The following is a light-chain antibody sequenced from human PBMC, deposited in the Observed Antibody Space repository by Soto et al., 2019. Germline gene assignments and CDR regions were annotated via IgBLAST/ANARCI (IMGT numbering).Light chain of an antibody. CDR3: QSYDSRLSGWV. CDR1: SSNIGAGYD. Sequence: QSVLTQPPSVSGAPGQRVTISCTGSSSNIGAGYDVHWYQQLPGTAPKLLIYGNGNRPSGVPDRFSGSKSGTSTSLAIAGLQAEDEADYYCQSYDSRLSGWVFGGGTKLTVI. CDR2: GNG. V-gene: IGLV1-40*01. J-gene: IGLJ3*02.